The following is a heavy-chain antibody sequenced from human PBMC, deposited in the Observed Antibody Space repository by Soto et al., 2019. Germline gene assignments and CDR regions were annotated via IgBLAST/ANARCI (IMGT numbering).Heavy chain of an antibody. CDR3: ASCEIAAAAPGFDP. V-gene: IGHV4-30-4*01. CDR1: GGSIISGDYY. D-gene: IGHD6-13*01. J-gene: IGHJ5*02. CDR2: IYYSGST. Sequence: SETLSLTCTVSGGSIISGDYYWSLIRQPPGKGLEWIGYIYYSGSTYYNPSLKSRVTISVDTSKNQFSLKLSSVTAADTAVYYCASCEIAAAAPGFDPWGQGTLVTVSS.